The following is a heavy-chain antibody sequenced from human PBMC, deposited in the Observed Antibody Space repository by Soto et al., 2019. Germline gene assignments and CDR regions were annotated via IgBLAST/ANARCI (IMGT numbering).Heavy chain of an antibody. D-gene: IGHD6-13*01. Sequence: QVQLVQSGAEVKKPGASVKVSCKASGYTFTSHYLYWVRQAPGQGLEWMGIISPSGGTTSYAQKFQGRVTMTRDTSTSTVYMELSSLRSDDTAVYYCARGWGRSFAYFDYWGQGTLVTVSS. J-gene: IGHJ4*02. V-gene: IGHV1-46*03. CDR2: ISPSGGTT. CDR3: ARGWGRSFAYFDY. CDR1: GYTFTSHY.